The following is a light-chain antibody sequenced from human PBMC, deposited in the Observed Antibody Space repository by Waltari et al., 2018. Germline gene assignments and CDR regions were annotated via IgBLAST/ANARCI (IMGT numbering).Light chain of an antibody. V-gene: IGLV1-51*02. CDR3: GTWDSSLSGAV. CDR2: GDS. J-gene: IGLJ7*01. Sequence: QSVLTQQPQVSAAPRQRVTIPGSGAHYKIVNIYFSWYRQFPGTAPKLPIDGDSERPSWVPGRFSGSKSGTSATLDITGLQAGDEADYYCGTWDSSLSGAVFGGGTHLTVL. CDR1: HYKIVNIY.